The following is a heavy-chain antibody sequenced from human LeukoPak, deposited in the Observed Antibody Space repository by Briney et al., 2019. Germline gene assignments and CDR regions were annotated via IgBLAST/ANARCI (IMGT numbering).Heavy chain of an antibody. V-gene: IGHV4-34*01. D-gene: IGHD3-22*01. Sequence: PSETLSLTCAVYGGSFSGYYWSWVRQSPGKGLEWIGEINHSGSTNYNPSLKSRVTISVDTSKNQFSLKLSSVTAADTAVYYCAGYDSSGTRGYWGQGTLVTVSS. J-gene: IGHJ4*02. CDR1: GGSFSGYY. CDR3: AGYDSSGTRGY. CDR2: INHSGST.